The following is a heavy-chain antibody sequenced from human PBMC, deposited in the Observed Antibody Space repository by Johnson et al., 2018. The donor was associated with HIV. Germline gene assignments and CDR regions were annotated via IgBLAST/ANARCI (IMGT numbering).Heavy chain of an antibody. CDR2: IKSRTDSGTT. D-gene: IGHD6-25*01. Sequence: VQLVESGGGVVQPGRSLRLSCAASGFTFSNAWMIWVRQAPGKGLEWVGRIKSRTDSGTTDYGAPVKGRFSISRDDSKNTLYLQMNNLKTEDTAVYYCSVYFGTAFDFWGQGTMVTVSS. V-gene: IGHV3-15*01. J-gene: IGHJ3*01. CDR1: GFTFSNAW. CDR3: SVYFGTAFDF.